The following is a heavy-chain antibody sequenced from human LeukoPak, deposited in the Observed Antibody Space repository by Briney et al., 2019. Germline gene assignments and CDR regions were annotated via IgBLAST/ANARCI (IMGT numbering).Heavy chain of an antibody. D-gene: IGHD3-16*01. CDR1: GGSISSGGYS. CDR3: ARDHGYGGYYFDY. CDR2: IYHSGST. Sequence: SQTLSLTCAVSGGSISSGGYSWSWIRQPPGKGLEWIGYIYHSGSTYYNPSLKSRVTISVDRSKNQFPLKLSSVTAADTAVYYCARDHGYGGYYFDYWGQGTLVTVSS. V-gene: IGHV4-30-2*01. J-gene: IGHJ4*02.